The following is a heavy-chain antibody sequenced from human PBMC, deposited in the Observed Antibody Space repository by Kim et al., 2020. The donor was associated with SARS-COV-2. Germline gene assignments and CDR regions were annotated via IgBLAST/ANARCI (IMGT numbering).Heavy chain of an antibody. D-gene: IGHD1-26*01. CDR2: INQDGREK. Sequence: GGSLRLSCAASGFTFNSSYWMSWVRQAPGKGPEWVANINQDGREKFYMGSVKGRFTISRDNAQNSLYLQMDSLRAEDTAVYYCARDKGALDYWGQGTLVT. V-gene: IGHV3-7*01. CDR1: GFTFNSSYW. J-gene: IGHJ4*02. CDR3: ARDKGALDY.